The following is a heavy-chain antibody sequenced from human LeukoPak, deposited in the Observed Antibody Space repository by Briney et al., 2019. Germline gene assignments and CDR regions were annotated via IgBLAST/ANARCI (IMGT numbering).Heavy chain of an antibody. D-gene: IGHD1-26*01. J-gene: IGHJ4*02. V-gene: IGHV1-18*04. CDR2: ISAYNGNT. CDR1: GYTFTGYY. CDR3: ARDLGATTLDYFDY. Sequence: SVKVSCKASGYTFTGYYLHWVRQAPGQGLEWMGWISAYNGNTNYAQKLQGRVTMTTDTSTSTAYMELRSLRSDDTAVYYCARDLGATTLDYFDYWGQGTLVTVSS.